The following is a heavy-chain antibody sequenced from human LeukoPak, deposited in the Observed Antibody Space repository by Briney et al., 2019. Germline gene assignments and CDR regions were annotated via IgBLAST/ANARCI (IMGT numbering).Heavy chain of an antibody. CDR1: GGSFSGYY. Sequence: SETLSLTCAVYGGSFSGYYWNWIRQPPGKGLEWIGEINHSGSTNYNPSLKSRVSMSIDTSKNQFSLKLSSVTAADTAVYYCARGPLLSDYWGQGTLVTVSS. CDR3: ARGPLLSDY. J-gene: IGHJ4*02. V-gene: IGHV4-34*01. CDR2: INHSGST. D-gene: IGHD2/OR15-2a*01.